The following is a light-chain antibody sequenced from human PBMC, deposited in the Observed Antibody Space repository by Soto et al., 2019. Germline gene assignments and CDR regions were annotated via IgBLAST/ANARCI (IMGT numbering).Light chain of an antibody. CDR1: SGHSSYA. CDR3: QTWGTGIPWV. V-gene: IGLV4-69*01. CDR2: LNSDCSH. Sequence: QSVLTQSPSASASLGASVKLTCTLSSGHSSYAIAWHQQQPEKGPRYLMKLNSDCSHSKGDGIPDRFSGSSSGAERYLTISSLQSEDEADYYCQTWGTGIPWVFGGGTKLTVL. J-gene: IGLJ3*02.